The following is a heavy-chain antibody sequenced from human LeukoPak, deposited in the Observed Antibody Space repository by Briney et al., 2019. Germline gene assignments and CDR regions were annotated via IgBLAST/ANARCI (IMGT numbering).Heavy chain of an antibody. CDR1: GGSISSDY. CDR3: ARAAAAGPSYYFDY. Sequence: KASETLSLTCTVSGGSISSDYWGWIRQPAGKGQEFIGRIYSSGSTNYNPSLESRVTMSVDTSKNQFSLRLTSVTAADTAVYYCARAAAAGPSYYFDYWGQGTLVTVSS. V-gene: IGHV4-4*07. CDR2: IYSSGST. J-gene: IGHJ4*02. D-gene: IGHD6-13*01.